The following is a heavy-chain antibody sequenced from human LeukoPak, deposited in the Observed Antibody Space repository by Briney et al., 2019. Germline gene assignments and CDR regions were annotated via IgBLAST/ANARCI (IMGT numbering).Heavy chain of an antibody. CDR2: IIPILGIA. D-gene: IGHD3-22*01. V-gene: IGHV1-69*04. J-gene: IGHJ4*02. Sequence: SVKVSCKASGGAFSSYAISWVRQAPGQGLEWMGRIIPILGIANYAQKFQGRVTITADKSTSTAYMELSSLRSEDTAVYYCATSDYYDSSGYSYYFDYWGQGTLVTVSS. CDR1: GGAFSSYA. CDR3: ATSDYYDSSGYSYYFDY.